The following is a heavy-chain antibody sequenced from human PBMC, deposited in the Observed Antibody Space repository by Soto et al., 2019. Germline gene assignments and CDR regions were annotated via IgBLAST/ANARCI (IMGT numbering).Heavy chain of an antibody. CDR3: ARVVGGYYYGMDV. D-gene: IGHD2-2*01. Sequence: QVQLQESGPGLVKPSGTLSLTCAVSGGSISSSNWWSWVRQPPGKGLEWIGEIYHSGSTNYNPSLRSRVTISVDKSKTQFSLKLSSVTAAATAVYYCARVVGGYYYGMDVWGQGTTVTVSS. V-gene: IGHV4-4*02. CDR2: IYHSGST. J-gene: IGHJ6*02. CDR1: GGSISSSNW.